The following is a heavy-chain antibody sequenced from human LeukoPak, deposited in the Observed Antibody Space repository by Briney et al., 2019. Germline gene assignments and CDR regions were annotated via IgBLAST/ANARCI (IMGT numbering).Heavy chain of an antibody. D-gene: IGHD2-21*02. CDR2: ISSSSSTI. Sequence: GGSLRLSCAASGFTFSSYSMNWVRQAPGKGLEWVSYISSSSSTIYYADSVKGRFTISRDNAKKSLYLQMNSLRAEDTAVYYCARNSAAIPTFDAFDIWGQGTMVTVSS. CDR3: ARNSAAIPTFDAFDI. V-gene: IGHV3-48*04. CDR1: GFTFSSYS. J-gene: IGHJ3*02.